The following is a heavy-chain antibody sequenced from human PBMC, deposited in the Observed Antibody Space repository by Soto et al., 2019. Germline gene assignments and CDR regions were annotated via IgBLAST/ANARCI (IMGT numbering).Heavy chain of an antibody. J-gene: IGHJ3*02. CDR1: GFTFTSSA. CDR3: AAPNPEYYYDSSGYYYAAFDI. Sequence: SVKVSCKASGFTFTSSAVQWVRQARGQRLEWIGWTVVGGGNTNYAQKFQERVTITRDMSTSTAYMELSSLRSEDTAVYYCAAPNPEYYYDSSGYYYAAFDIWGQGTMVTVSS. CDR2: TVVGGGNT. D-gene: IGHD3-22*01. V-gene: IGHV1-58*01.